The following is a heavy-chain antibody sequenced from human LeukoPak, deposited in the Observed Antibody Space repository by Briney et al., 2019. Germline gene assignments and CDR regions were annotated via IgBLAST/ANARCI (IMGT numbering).Heavy chain of an antibody. CDR1: GGSISSYY. Sequence: KASETLSLTCTVSGGSISSYYWSWIRQPAGKGLEWIGRIYTSGSTNYNPSLKSRVTMSVDTSKNQFSLKLSSVTAADTAVYYCARYSSSSGYYGMDVWGQGTTVTVSS. J-gene: IGHJ6*02. CDR3: ARYSSSSGYYGMDV. D-gene: IGHD6-13*01. V-gene: IGHV4-4*07. CDR2: IYTSGST.